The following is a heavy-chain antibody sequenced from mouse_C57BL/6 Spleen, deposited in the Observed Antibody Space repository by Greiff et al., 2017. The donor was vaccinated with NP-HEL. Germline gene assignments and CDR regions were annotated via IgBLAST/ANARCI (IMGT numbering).Heavy chain of an antibody. CDR1: GYAFSSSW. CDR2: IYPGDGDT. V-gene: IGHV1-82*01. J-gene: IGHJ3*01. CDR3: AMTYYSNSPWFAY. Sequence: VKVVESGPELVKPGASVKISCKASGYAFSSSWMNWVKQRPGKGLEWIGRIYPGDGDTNYNGKFKGKATLTADKSSSTAYMQLSSLTSEDSAVYFCAMTYYSNSPWFAYWGQGTLVTVSA. D-gene: IGHD2-5*01.